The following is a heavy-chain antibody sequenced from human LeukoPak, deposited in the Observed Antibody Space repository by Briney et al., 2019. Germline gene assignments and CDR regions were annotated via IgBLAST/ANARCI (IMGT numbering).Heavy chain of an antibody. Sequence: SVTVSFTASGFSFTISAVQWVRHARGQRLEWIGWIVVSSGNTNYAQKYPERVTITRDMSTSTVYMELSSLRSENTAIYYCAAEGRPTVVTFRKGAVDLWGQGTMVTVSS. CDR1: GFSFTISA. CDR3: AAEGRPTVVTFRKGAVDL. CDR2: IVVSSGNT. J-gene: IGHJ3*01. D-gene: IGHD4-23*01. V-gene: IGHV1-58*01.